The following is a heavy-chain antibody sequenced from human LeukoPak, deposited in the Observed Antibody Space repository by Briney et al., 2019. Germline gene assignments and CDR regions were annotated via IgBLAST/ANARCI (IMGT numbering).Heavy chain of an antibody. CDR1: GFTFNNYW. Sequence: GGSLRLSCEGSGFTFNNYWISWVLQAPGKGLEWLANIKQDGSEKKYVDSVKGRFTISRDNAKNSLYLQMNSLRAEDTAVYYCARKPFYGSGIGHWGQGTLVTVSS. CDR2: IKQDGSEK. CDR3: ARKPFYGSGIGH. J-gene: IGHJ4*02. D-gene: IGHD3-10*01. V-gene: IGHV3-7*02.